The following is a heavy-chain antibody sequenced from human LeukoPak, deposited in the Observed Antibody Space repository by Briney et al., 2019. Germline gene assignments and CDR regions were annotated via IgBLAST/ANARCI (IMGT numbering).Heavy chain of an antibody. CDR2: INHSGST. CDR1: GGSVSRDNYS. J-gene: IGHJ4*02. D-gene: IGHD3-3*01. CDR3: ARGRNLYDFWSGYIS. V-gene: IGHV4-39*07. Sequence: SETLSLTCTVSGGSVSRDNYSWSWIRQPPGKGLEWIGEINHSGSTNYNPSLKSRVTISVDTSKNQFSLKLSSVTAADTAVYYCARGRNLYDFWSGYISWGQGTLVTVSS.